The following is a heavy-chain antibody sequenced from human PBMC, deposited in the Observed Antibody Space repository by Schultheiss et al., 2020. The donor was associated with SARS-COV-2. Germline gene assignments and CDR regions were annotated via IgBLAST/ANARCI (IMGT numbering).Heavy chain of an antibody. CDR3: AKDFVAYEYNYAFDI. Sequence: SETLSLTCTVSGGSISSGSYYWSWIRQPAGKGLEWIGRIYTSGSTNYNPSLKSRVTISVDTSKNQFSLKLSSVTAADTAVYYCAKDFVAYEYNYAFDIWGQGTLVTVSS. V-gene: IGHV4-61*02. CDR2: IYTSGST. D-gene: IGHD1-1*01. CDR1: GGSISSGSYY. J-gene: IGHJ4*02.